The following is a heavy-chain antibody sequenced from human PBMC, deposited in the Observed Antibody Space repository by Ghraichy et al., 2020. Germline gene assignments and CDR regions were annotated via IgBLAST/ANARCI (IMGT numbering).Heavy chain of an antibody. Sequence: SETLSLTCTVSGGSISMGSYYWSWIRQPAGKGLEWIGRIYTTGGTNYNPSLKSRVTISVDTSKNEFSLRLNSVTVADTAVYYCARVGRSGWPSYNFHYGMDVWGQGTTVTVSS. CDR1: GGSISMGSYY. D-gene: IGHD6-19*01. CDR3: ARVGRSGWPSYNFHYGMDV. J-gene: IGHJ6*02. CDR2: IYTTGGT. V-gene: IGHV4-61*02.